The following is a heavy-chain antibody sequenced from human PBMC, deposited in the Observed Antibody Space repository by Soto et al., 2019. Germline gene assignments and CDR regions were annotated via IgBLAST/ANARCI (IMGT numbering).Heavy chain of an antibody. CDR3: VRGVGGAVAVLYYLDV. Sequence: SETLSLTSSFRGDSVSRAYLTWIRQSPKKGLEWIGYMHYTGSTHYNPSLKSRLTISVDTSKNQFTLRLSSVTAADTAVYYCVRGVGGAVAVLYYLDVPAKGTTVTVS. J-gene: IGHJ6*03. CDR2: MHYTGST. V-gene: IGHV4-59*02. CDR1: GDSVSRAY. D-gene: IGHD6-19*01.